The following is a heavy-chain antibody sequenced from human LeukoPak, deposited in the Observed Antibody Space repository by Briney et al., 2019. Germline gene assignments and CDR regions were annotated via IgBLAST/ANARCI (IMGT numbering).Heavy chain of an antibody. CDR3: ATGTGTSGYGYY. Sequence: SVKVSCKASGGTFSSYAISWVRQAPGQGLEWMGGIIPIFGTANYAQKFQGRVTITVDESTSTAYMELSSLRSENTAVYYCATGTGTSGYGYYWGQGTLVTVSS. D-gene: IGHD5-12*01. CDR2: IIPIFGTA. CDR1: GGTFSSYA. J-gene: IGHJ4*02. V-gene: IGHV1-69*13.